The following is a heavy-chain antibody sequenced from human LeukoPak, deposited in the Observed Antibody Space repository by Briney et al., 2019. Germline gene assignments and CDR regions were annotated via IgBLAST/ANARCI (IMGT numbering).Heavy chain of an antibody. Sequence: SETLSLTCAVSGYSISSGYYRGWIRQPPGKGLEWIGSIYHSGSTYYNPSLKSRVTISVDTSKNQFSLKLSSVTAADTAVYYCARVSYSMGEIDYWGQGTLVTVSS. V-gene: IGHV4-38-2*01. CDR1: GYSISSGYY. D-gene: IGHD6-13*01. CDR2: IYHSGST. CDR3: ARVSYSMGEIDY. J-gene: IGHJ4*02.